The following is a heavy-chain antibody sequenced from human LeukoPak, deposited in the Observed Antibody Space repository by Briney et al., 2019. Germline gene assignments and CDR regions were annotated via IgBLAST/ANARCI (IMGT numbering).Heavy chain of an antibody. V-gene: IGHV4-59*01. CDR1: GGSISSYY. J-gene: IGHJ4*02. CDR2: IYYSGST. CDR3: ARDQRGYSSSWLDY. Sequence: ETLSLTCTVSGGSISSYYWSWIRQPPGKGLEWIGYIYYSGSTNYNPSLKSRVTISVDTSKNQFSLKLSSVTAADTAVYYCARDQRGYSSSWLDYWGQGTLVTVSS. D-gene: IGHD6-13*01.